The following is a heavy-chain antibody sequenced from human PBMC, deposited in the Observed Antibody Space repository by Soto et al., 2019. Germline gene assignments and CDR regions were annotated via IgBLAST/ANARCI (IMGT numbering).Heavy chain of an antibody. CDR1: GFSLTTSGVG. Sequence: QITLKESGPTLVKPTQTLTLTCTFSGFSLTTSGVGVGWIRQPPGKALEWLALIYWDDDKRYSPSLKSRLTITKDTSKNPVVLTMTNMDPVDTGTYYCAHRRAIFGVVYGLDVWGQGTTVTVSS. CDR2: IYWDDDK. D-gene: IGHD3-3*01. CDR3: AHRRAIFGVVYGLDV. V-gene: IGHV2-5*02. J-gene: IGHJ6*02.